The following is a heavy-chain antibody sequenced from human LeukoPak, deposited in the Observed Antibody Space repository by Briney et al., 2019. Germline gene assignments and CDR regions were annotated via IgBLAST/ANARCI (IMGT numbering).Heavy chain of an antibody. J-gene: IGHJ4*02. D-gene: IGHD3-22*01. CDR3: ARGKFAWGLLPHAGYFDY. CDR1: GGSFSGYY. CDR2: INHSGST. V-gene: IGHV4-34*01. Sequence: PSETLSLTCAVYGGSFSGYYWSWIHQPPGKGLEWIGEINHSGSTNYNPSLKSRVTISVGTSKNQFSLKLSSVTAADTAVYYCARGKFAWGLLPHAGYFDYWGQGTLVTVSS.